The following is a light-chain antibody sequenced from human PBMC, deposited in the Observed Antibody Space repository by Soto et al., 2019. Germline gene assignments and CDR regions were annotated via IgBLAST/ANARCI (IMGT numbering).Light chain of an antibody. CDR1: QSVSSN. CDR3: QQYDSYPYT. CDR2: DAS. V-gene: IGKV3-11*01. Sequence: EIVLTQSPGTLSLSPGERATLSCRASQSVSSNVAWYQQKAGQAPRLLIYDASNRATGIPARFSGSGSGTDFTLTISGLEPEDFAVYYCQQYDSYPYTFGRGTRLEI. J-gene: IGKJ2*01.